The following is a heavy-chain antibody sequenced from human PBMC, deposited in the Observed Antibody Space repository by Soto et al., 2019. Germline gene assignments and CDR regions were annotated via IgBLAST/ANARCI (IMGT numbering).Heavy chain of an antibody. J-gene: IGHJ4*02. CDR1: GFTFSSYA. Sequence: GSLRLSCAASGFTFSSYAMSWVRQAPGKGLEWVSTISGSGGNTYYADSVKGRFTISRDNSKNTALLQMNSLRAEDTALYYCAKGTVAGPTGFGYWGQGTLVTVSS. D-gene: IGHD6-19*01. CDR2: ISGSGGNT. CDR3: AKGTVAGPTGFGY. V-gene: IGHV3-23*01.